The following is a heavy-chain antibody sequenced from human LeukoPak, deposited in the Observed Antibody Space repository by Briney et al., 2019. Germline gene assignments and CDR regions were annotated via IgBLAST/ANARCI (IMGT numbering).Heavy chain of an antibody. D-gene: IGHD3-10*02. CDR3: ARLQYVDDVFNI. Sequence: SETLSLTCTVSPCSISNYYWFLIRQPPGKGLEWIGYIYYSGSTNYNPSLKSRVTISVDTSKNQFSLKLSSVTATDTAVYYCARLQYVDDVFNIGGQGTMVTVSS. CDR1: PCSISNYY. V-gene: IGHV4-59*08. J-gene: IGHJ3*02. CDR2: IYYSGST.